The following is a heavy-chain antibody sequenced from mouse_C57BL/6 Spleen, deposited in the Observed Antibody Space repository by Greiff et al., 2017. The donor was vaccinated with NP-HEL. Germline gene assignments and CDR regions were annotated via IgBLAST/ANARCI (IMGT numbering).Heavy chain of an antibody. D-gene: IGHD1-1*01. CDR2: ISSGSSTI. J-gene: IGHJ1*03. V-gene: IGHV5-17*01. CDR1: GFTFSDYG. CDR3: ARFPIYYGSSYWYFDV. Sequence: EVKLMESGGGLVKPGGSLKLSCAASGFTFSDYGMHWVRQAPEKGLEWVAYISSGSSTIYYADTVKGRFTISRDNAKNTLFLQMTSLRSEDTAMYYCARFPIYYGSSYWYFDVWGTGTTVTVSS.